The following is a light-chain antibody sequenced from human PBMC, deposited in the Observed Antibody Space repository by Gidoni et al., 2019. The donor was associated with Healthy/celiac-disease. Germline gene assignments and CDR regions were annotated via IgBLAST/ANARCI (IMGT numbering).Light chain of an antibody. CDR2: GAS. CDR1: QSVSSTY. J-gene: IGKJ3*01. V-gene: IGKV3-20*01. CDR3: QQYGSSPFT. Sequence: EIVLTQSPGTLSLSPGARATLSRRARQSVSSTYLACYQQKPGQAPRLLLYGASSRATGIPDRFSGSGSRTDVTITISILEPEDVAVYYCQQYGSSPFTFGPGTKVDIK.